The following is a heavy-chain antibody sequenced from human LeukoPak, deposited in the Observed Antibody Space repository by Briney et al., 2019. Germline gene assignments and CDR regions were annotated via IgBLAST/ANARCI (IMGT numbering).Heavy chain of an antibody. V-gene: IGHV1-3*01. J-gene: IGHJ4*02. CDR1: GYTFTSYA. CDR2: INAGNGNT. D-gene: IGHD2-2*01. Sequence: GASVKVSCKASGYTFTSYAMHWVRQAPGQRLEWMGWINAGNGNTKYSQKFQGRVTITRDTSASTAYMELSSLRSEDTAVYYCARAYRYCSTTSCYSFDYWGQGTLVTASS. CDR3: ARAYRYCSTTSCYSFDY.